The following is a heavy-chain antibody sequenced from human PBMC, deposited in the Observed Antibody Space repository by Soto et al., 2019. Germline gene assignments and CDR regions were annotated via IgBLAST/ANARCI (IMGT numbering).Heavy chain of an antibody. Sequence: PGGSLRLSCAASGFTVSSNYMSWVRQAPGKGLEWVSVIYSGGSTYYADSVKGRFTISRHNSKNTLYLQMNSLRAEDTAVYYCARDRGEAEGVVVPAAPLHKTDPISRVNNYYYYGMDVWGPGTTVTVSS. D-gene: IGHD2-2*01. CDR1: GFTVSSNY. CDR3: ARDRGEAEGVVVPAAPLHKTDPISRVNNYYYYGMDV. V-gene: IGHV3-53*04. CDR2: IYSGGST. J-gene: IGHJ6*02.